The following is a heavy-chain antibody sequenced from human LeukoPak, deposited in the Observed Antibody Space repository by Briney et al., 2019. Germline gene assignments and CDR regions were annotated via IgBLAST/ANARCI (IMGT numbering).Heavy chain of an antibody. J-gene: IGHJ6*03. D-gene: IGHD5-24*01. CDR1: GGSISSGSYH. Sequence: SQTLSLTCTVSGGSISSGSYHWNWVRQPAGKGLEWVGRIYTSGSTNYNPSLKSRVTISVDTSKNQFSLNLSSVTAADTAVYYCARDADGFNGYYYYYYMDVWGKGTTVTVSS. CDR2: IYTSGST. CDR3: ARDADGFNGYYYYYYMDV. V-gene: IGHV4-61*02.